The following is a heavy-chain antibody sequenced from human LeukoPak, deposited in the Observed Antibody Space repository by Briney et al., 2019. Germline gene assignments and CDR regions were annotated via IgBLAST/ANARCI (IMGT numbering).Heavy chain of an antibody. CDR3: VREAAWGQWFFDH. Sequence: PGGSLELSCVSSGFTFSNHGMQWVRQAPGRGPEWVAVIADDGGAKFYADSVKGRFTLSRDNSKNTVSLQMDGLRLEDTAIYYCVREAAWGQWFFDHWGQGIPVTVSS. V-gene: IGHV3-30*03. D-gene: IGHD3-22*01. CDR2: IADDGGAK. J-gene: IGHJ4*02. CDR1: GFTFSNHG.